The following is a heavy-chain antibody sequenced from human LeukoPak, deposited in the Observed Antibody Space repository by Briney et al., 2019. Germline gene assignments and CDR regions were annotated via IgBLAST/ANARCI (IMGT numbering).Heavy chain of an antibody. J-gene: IGHJ6*04. Sequence: GSSVKVSCKASGGTFSSYAISWVRQAPGQGLEWMGGIIPIFGTANYAQKFQGRVTITADESTSTAYMELSSLRSEDTAVYYCARDVPGPILPNIVANLHYYYYGMDVWGKGTTVTVSS. CDR2: IIPIFGTA. CDR1: GGTFSSYA. CDR3: ARDVPGPILPNIVANLHYYYYGMDV. V-gene: IGHV1-69*01. D-gene: IGHD5-12*01.